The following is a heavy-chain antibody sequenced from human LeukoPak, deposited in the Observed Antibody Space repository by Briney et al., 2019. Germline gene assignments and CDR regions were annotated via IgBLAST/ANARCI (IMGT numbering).Heavy chain of an antibody. Sequence: GGSLRLSCATSGFTFSRFSFRWVRQAPGKGLEWVASIYVTGKYINYADSVKGRVTISRDNAKNSVYLQMNSLRADDTAVYYCAREFNTIGNFDFWGQGTLVTVSS. CDR1: GFTFSRFS. CDR3: AREFNTIGNFDF. V-gene: IGHV3-21*01. CDR2: IYVTGKYI. J-gene: IGHJ4*02. D-gene: IGHD1-14*01.